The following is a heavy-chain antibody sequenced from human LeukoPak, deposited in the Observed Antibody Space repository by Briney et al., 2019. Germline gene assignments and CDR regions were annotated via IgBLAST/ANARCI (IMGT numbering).Heavy chain of an antibody. CDR3: ARDQSLLIDY. CDR2: INWNGGST. Sequence: GGSLRLSFAASGFTFDDYVMSWVRQAPGKGREWVSGINWNGGSTGYADSVKGRFTIARDNAKNSLYLQMNSLRAEDTAVYYCARDQSLLIDYWGQGTLVTVSS. V-gene: IGHV3-20*03. J-gene: IGHJ4*02. CDR1: GFTFDDYV. D-gene: IGHD5/OR15-5a*01.